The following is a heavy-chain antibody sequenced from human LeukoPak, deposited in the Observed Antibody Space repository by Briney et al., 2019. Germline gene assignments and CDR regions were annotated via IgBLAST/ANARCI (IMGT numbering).Heavy chain of an antibody. J-gene: IGHJ3*02. CDR3: ARGGYCTTALCYAMNAFDI. D-gene: IGHD2-2*03. CDR1: GFNFHSYE. Sequence: PGGSLRLSCAASGFNFHSYEMNWVRQAPGKGLEFISYISPSGTTMYYADSVKGRFTISRDNAKNSLFLQMNRLRAEDTAVYYCARGGYCTTALCYAMNAFDIWGQGTMVTVSS. V-gene: IGHV3-48*03. CDR2: ISPSGTTM.